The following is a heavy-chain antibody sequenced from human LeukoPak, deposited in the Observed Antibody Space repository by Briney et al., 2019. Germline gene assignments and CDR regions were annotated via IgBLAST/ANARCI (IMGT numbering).Heavy chain of an antibody. CDR2: IYPADSDT. J-gene: IGHJ4*02. D-gene: IGHD1-1*01. V-gene: IGHV5-51*01. Sequence: GESLKISCKASGYDFSASWIGWVRQMPGKGLEWMGIIYPADSDTRYSPSFQGQVTISVDKSITTAYLQWSSLKASDTAIYYCAGRGTGTTLAFDYWGQGTLVTVSS. CDR1: GYDFSASW. CDR3: AGRGTGTTLAFDY.